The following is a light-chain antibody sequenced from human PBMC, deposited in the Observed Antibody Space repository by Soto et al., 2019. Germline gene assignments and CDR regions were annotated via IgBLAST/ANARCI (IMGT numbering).Light chain of an antibody. CDR3: QQYNSWPFT. V-gene: IGKV3D-15*01. Sequence: EIVMTQSPVTLSVSPGERATLSCRASQGVSSNLAWYQQKPGQAPRLLIYGASTRATGIPARFSGGVSGTEFTLTISSLQSEDFAVYYCQQYNSWPFTFGPGTKMDIK. J-gene: IGKJ3*01. CDR1: QGVSSN. CDR2: GAS.